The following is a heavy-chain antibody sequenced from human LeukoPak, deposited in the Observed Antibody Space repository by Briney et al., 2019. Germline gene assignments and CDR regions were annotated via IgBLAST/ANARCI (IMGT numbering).Heavy chain of an antibody. CDR2: ISGSGGST. V-gene: IGHV3-23*01. Sequence: PGGSLRLSCAASGFTFSSYAMSWVRQAPGKGLEWVSAISGSGGSTYYADSVKGRFTISRDNSKNTLYLQMNSLRAEDTAVYYCAKDLRRISGSYYPQEIYYFDYWGQGTLVTVSS. D-gene: IGHD1-26*01. J-gene: IGHJ4*02. CDR1: GFTFSSYA. CDR3: AKDLRRISGSYYPQEIYYFDY.